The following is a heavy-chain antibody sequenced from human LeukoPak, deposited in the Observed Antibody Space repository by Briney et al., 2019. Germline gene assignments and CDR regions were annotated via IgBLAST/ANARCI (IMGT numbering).Heavy chain of an antibody. J-gene: IGHJ4*02. CDR1: GGTFSSYA. V-gene: IGHV1-69*04. CDR2: IIPILGIA. Sequence: SVKVSCKASGGTFSSYAISWVRQAPGQGLEWMGRIIPILGIANYAQKFQGRVTITADKSTSTAYMELSSLRSEDTAVYYCARGRSSGYYRTYYFDYWGQGTLVTVSS. CDR3: ARGRSSGYYRTYYFDY. D-gene: IGHD3-22*01.